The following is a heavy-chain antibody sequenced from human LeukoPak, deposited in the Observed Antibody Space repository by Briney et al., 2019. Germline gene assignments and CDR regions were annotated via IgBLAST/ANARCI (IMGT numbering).Heavy chain of an antibody. D-gene: IGHD5-18*01. CDR1: GFTFSSYS. CDR2: ISSSGNTI. CDR3: ARLRGYSYGYGDY. J-gene: IGHJ4*02. V-gene: IGHV3-48*04. Sequence: PGGSLRLSCAASGFTFSSYSMNWVRQAPGKGLEWVSYISSSGNTIDYADSVKGRFTISRDNAKNSLYLQMVSLRAEDTAVYYCARLRGYSYGYGDYWGQGTLVIVSS.